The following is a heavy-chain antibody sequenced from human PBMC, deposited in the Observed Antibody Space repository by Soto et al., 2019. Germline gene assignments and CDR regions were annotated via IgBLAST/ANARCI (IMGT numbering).Heavy chain of an antibody. D-gene: IGHD6-13*01. J-gene: IGHJ5*02. Sequence: GASVKVSCKASGGTFSSYAISWVRQAPGQGLEWMGGIIPIFGTANYAQKFQGRVTITADESTSTAYMELSSLRSEDTAVYYCASYTGIAAAGTWFDPWGQGTLVTVSS. CDR3: ASYTGIAAAGTWFDP. V-gene: IGHV1-69*13. CDR1: GGTFSSYA. CDR2: IIPIFGTA.